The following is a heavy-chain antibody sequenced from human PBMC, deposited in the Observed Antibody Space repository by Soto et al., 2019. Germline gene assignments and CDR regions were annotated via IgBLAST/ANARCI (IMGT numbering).Heavy chain of an antibody. CDR3: VRANYFDF. CDR1: GGSINNYY. Sequence: QVQLQESGPGLVRPSETLSLTCTVSGGSINNYYWTWMRQPPGKGLEWVGSIYYRGSANNNPSLKSRLTISVDTSKNQFSLKLSSVTAADTAIYYCVRANYFDFWGQGTLFTVSS. V-gene: IGHV4-59*12. CDR2: IYYRGSA. J-gene: IGHJ4*02.